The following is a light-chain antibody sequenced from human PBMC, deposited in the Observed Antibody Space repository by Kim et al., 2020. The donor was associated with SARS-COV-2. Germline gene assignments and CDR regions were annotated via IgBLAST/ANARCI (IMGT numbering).Light chain of an antibody. J-gene: IGLJ2*01. CDR3: ETWDSNTRV. Sequence: QHVLTQSSSASASLGSSVKLTCTLSSGHSSYIIAWHQQQPGKAPRYLMKVEGSGRYKKGSGVPDRLAGSSSGADRYLTISNVQSEDEADYYCETWDSNTRVFGGGTQLTVL. V-gene: IGLV4-60*03. CDR1: SGHSSYI. CDR2: VEGSGRY.